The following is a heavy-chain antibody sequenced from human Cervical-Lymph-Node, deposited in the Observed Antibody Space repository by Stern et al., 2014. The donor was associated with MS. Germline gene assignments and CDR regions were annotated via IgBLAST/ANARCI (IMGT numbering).Heavy chain of an antibody. CDR1: GYTFTSHY. J-gene: IGHJ5*02. Sequence: QVQLVQSGAEVKKPGASVTVSCKASGYTFTSHYIHWVRQAPGQGLEWVGIFNSSRGYTSSAPLFHGRLTLTRDTHTRQVNEHPSSLTSEDTAVYYCARGFVSTANWFDHWGQGTLVTVSS. D-gene: IGHD3-10*01. CDR2: FNSSRGYT. V-gene: IGHV1-46*01. CDR3: ARGFVSTANWFDH.